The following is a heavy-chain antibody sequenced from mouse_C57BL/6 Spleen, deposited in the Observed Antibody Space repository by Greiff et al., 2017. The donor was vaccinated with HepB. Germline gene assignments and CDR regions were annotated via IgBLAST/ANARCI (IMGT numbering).Heavy chain of an antibody. Sequence: VQLQQSGPELVKPGASVKISCKASGYTFTDYYMNWVKQSHGKSLEWIGDINPNNGGTSYNQKFKGKATLTVDKSSSTAYMELRSLTSEDSAVYYCARVCYDANYYAMDYWGQGTSVTVSS. CDR2: INPNNGGT. CDR1: GYTFTDYY. J-gene: IGHJ4*01. D-gene: IGHD2-12*01. CDR3: ARVCYDANYYAMDY. V-gene: IGHV1-26*01.